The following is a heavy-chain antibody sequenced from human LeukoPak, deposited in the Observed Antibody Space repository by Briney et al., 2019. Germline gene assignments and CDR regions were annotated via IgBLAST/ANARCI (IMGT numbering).Heavy chain of an antibody. CDR2: IYTSGST. Sequence: SETLSLTCTVSGGSISSYYWSWIRQPAGKGLEWIGRIYTSGSTNYNPSLKSRVTISVDRSKNQFSLKLSSVTAADTAVYYCARGPYYDSSGYHTAHFDYWGQGTLVTVSS. V-gene: IGHV4-4*07. CDR3: ARGPYYDSSGYHTAHFDY. CDR1: GGSISSYY. D-gene: IGHD3-22*01. J-gene: IGHJ4*02.